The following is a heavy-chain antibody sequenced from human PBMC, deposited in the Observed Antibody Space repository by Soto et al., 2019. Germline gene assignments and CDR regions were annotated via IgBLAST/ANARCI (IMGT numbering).Heavy chain of an antibody. CDR1: GYSFTSYW. CDR2: IYPGDSDT. CDR3: ARSFYDSSGYFGRWAEKGTTKDIDYFDY. Sequence: GESLKISCKGSGYSFTSYWIGWVRQMPGKGLEWMGIIYPGDSDTRYSPSFQGQVTISADKSISTAYLQWSSLKASDTAMYYCARSFYDSSGYFGRWAEKGTTKDIDYFDYWGQGTLVTVSS. J-gene: IGHJ4*02. D-gene: IGHD3-22*01. V-gene: IGHV5-51*01.